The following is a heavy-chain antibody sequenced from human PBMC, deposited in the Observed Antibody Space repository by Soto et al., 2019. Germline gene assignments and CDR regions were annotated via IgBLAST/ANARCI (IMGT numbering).Heavy chain of an antibody. J-gene: IGHJ6*02. D-gene: IGHD2-2*01. V-gene: IGHV4-59*01. Sequence: PSQPLSLPCTVSDDSLDYYYWRWIRQPPGKGLEWIGDVSDSGRTNYNPSLRSRVTISVDTSKNQFSLKLNSVTAADTAVYYCARDSTTWFPYYGIDVWGQGTTVTVSS. CDR3: ARDSTTWFPYYGIDV. CDR1: DDSLDYYY. CDR2: VSDSGRT.